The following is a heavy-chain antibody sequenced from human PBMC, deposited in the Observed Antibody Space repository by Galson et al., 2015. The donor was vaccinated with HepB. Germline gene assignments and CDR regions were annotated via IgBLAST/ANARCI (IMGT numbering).Heavy chain of an antibody. Sequence: SLRLSCAASGFTFYSYTMNWVRQAPGKGLEWLASISGGSSYIYYRDSMKGRFTISRNNAKKSPYLQMTSLRAEDTAVYYCVRAAYSGTWYAPGDYWGQGTLVTVSS. J-gene: IGHJ4*02. V-gene: IGHV3-21*01. CDR2: ISGGSSYI. CDR1: GFTFYSYT. CDR3: VRAAYSGTWYAPGDY. D-gene: IGHD6-13*01.